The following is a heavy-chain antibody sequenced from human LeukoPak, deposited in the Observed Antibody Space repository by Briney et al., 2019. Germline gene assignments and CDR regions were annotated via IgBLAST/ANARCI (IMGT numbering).Heavy chain of an antibody. V-gene: IGHV3-9*01. J-gene: IGHJ4*02. CDR1: GYTFDDYA. CDR2: ISWNSGSI. CDR3: AKGHTYGLGESYLDF. Sequence: GGSLRLSCEASGYTFDDYAMHWIRQAPGKGLEWVSAISWNSGSIGYADSVKGRFTISRDNGKNSLYLQMNSLRTEDTALYYCAKGHTYGLGESYLDFWGQGTLVSVSS. D-gene: IGHD5-18*01.